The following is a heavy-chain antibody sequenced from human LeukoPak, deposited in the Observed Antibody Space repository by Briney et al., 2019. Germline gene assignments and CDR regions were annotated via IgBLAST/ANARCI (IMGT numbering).Heavy chain of an antibody. J-gene: IGHJ5*02. V-gene: IGHV3-48*01. D-gene: IGHD3-9*01. CDR1: GFTFSSYS. CDR2: ISSSGTSI. Sequence: GGSLRLSCAASGFTFSSYSVNWVRQAPGKGLEWVSYISSSGTSIYYADSVKGRFTVSRDNAKNSLYLQLNSLRAEDTAVYYCARVSRYFDWLLPNWFDPWGQGTLVTVSS. CDR3: ARVSRYFDWLLPNWFDP.